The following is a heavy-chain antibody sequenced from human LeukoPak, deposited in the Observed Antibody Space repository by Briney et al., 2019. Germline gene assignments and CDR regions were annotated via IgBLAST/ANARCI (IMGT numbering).Heavy chain of an antibody. CDR1: GFTFSSYW. CDR2: IKQDGSEK. CDR3: ARVTSGDYGVTFYYYGMDV. J-gene: IGHJ6*02. Sequence: HPGGSLRLSCAASGFTFSSYWMSWVRQAPGKGLEWVANIKQDGSEKYYVDSVKGRFTISRDNAKNSLYLQMNSLRAEDTAVYYCARVTSGDYGVTFYYYGMDVWGQGTTVTVSS. D-gene: IGHD4-17*01. V-gene: IGHV3-7*03.